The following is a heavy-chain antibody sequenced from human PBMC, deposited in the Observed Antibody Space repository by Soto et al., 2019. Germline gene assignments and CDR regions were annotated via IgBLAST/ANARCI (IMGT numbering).Heavy chain of an antibody. V-gene: IGHV3-74*01. Sequence: GGSLRLSCAASGFTFSSYWMHWVRQAPGKGLVWVSRINSDGSSTSYADSVKGRFTISRDNAKNTLYLQMNSLRAEDTAVYYCARDLIVAAGHNYYYYGMDVWGQGTTVTVSS. J-gene: IGHJ6*02. D-gene: IGHD6-13*01. CDR1: GFTFSSYW. CDR2: INSDGSST. CDR3: ARDLIVAAGHNYYYYGMDV.